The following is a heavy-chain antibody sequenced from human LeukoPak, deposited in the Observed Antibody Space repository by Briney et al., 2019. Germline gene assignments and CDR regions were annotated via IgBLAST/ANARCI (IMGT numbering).Heavy chain of an antibody. Sequence: GASVKVSCKASGYTFTSYYMHWVRQAPGQGLEWMGITNPSGGSTSYAQKFQGRVTMTRDTSTSTVYMELSSLRSEDTAVYYCARADSSGYYYKYWGQGTLVTVSS. CDR3: ARADSSGYYYKY. D-gene: IGHD3-22*01. V-gene: IGHV1-46*01. J-gene: IGHJ4*02. CDR2: TNPSGGST. CDR1: GYTFTSYY.